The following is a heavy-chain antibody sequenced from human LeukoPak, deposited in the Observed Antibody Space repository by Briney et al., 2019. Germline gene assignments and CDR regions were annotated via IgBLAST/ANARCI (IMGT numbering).Heavy chain of an antibody. J-gene: IGHJ3*02. CDR2: IYYSGST. CDR1: GVSISSGGYY. Sequence: SETLSLTCTVSGVSISSGGYYWSWIRQHPGKGLEWIGYIYYSGSTYYNPSLKSRVTISVDTSKNQFSLKLSSVTAADTAVYYCAKCLAVAGTDDAFDIWGHGTMVTVSS. CDR3: AKCLAVAGTDDAFDI. D-gene: IGHD6-19*01. V-gene: IGHV4-31*03.